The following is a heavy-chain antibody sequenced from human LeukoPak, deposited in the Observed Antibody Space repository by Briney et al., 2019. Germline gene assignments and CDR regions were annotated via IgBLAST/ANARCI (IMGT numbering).Heavy chain of an antibody. CDR3: ARAIRGSAVDTGDR. J-gene: IGHJ4*02. CDR1: GFTFSSYW. CDR2: IKNDGSEE. V-gene: IGHV3-7*01. D-gene: IGHD3-10*01. Sequence: GRTLRLSCAASGFTFSSYWMRWVCQAPGKGLEGVANIKNDGSEEYYVASVKGRFTISRDNAKHSLFLQMNSLTVEDTAVYYCARAIRGSAVDTGDRWGQGTLVTVSS.